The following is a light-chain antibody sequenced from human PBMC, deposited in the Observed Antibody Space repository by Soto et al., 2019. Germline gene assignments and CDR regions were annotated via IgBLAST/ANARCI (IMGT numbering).Light chain of an antibody. CDR3: QQYGSSPSVT. Sequence: EIVMTQSPTTLSVSPGERATLSCRASQNLRSSLAWYQQKPGQAPRLLIYGASSRATGIPDRFSGSGSGTDFTLTISRLEPEDFAVYYCQQYGSSPSVTFGGGTKVDIK. CDR2: GAS. J-gene: IGKJ4*01. CDR1: QNLRSS. V-gene: IGKV3-20*01.